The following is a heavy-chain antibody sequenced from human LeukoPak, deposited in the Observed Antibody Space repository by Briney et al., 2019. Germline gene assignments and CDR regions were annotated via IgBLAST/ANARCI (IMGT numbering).Heavy chain of an antibody. J-gene: IGHJ4*02. CDR1: GGSFSGYY. V-gene: IGHV4-34*01. D-gene: IGHD3-22*01. CDR3: ATKSGSGYFFDY. Sequence: SETLSLACAVYGGSFSGYYWGWIRQPPGKGLEWIGEINHGGGTNYNPSLKSRVTISIDTSKNHFSLKLSSVTAADTAVYYCATKSGSGYFFDYWGQGTLVTVSS. CDR2: INHGGGT.